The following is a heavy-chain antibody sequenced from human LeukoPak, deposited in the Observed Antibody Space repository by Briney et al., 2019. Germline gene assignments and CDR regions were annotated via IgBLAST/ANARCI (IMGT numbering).Heavy chain of an antibody. J-gene: IGHJ4*02. Sequence: ASVKVSCKASGYTFTSYYMHWVRQAPGQGLEWMGIINPSGGSTSYAQKFQGRVTMTRDTSTSTVYMELSSLRSEDTAVYYCARDSPTSTIVGGPDFDYWGQGTLVTVSS. CDR3: ARDSPTSTIVGGPDFDY. D-gene: IGHD5/OR15-5a*01. CDR1: GYTFTSYY. CDR2: INPSGGST. V-gene: IGHV1-46*01.